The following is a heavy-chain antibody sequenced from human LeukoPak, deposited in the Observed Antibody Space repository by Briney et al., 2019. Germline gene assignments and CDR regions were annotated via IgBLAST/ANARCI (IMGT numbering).Heavy chain of an antibody. CDR3: ARQSLPGYRSGWLFDY. Sequence: SETLSLTCIVSGGSISSYYWSWIRQPSGKGREWIGYIYYSGNTNYNPSLKSRVTISVDMSKNRFSLKLSSVTAADTAVYYCARQSLPGYRSGWLFDYWGQGTLVTVSS. D-gene: IGHD6-19*01. J-gene: IGHJ4*02. V-gene: IGHV4-59*08. CDR1: GGSISSYY. CDR2: IYYSGNT.